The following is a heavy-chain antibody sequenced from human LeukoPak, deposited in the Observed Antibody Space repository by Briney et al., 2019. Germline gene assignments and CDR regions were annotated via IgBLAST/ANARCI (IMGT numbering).Heavy chain of an antibody. J-gene: IGHJ4*02. CDR2: IKQDGREK. CDR3: ARDFPAQWLDSSGYYSGDYFDY. Sequence: PGGSLRLSCAASGFTFTSYWMSWVRQAPGKGLEWVANIKQDGREKYYVDSVKGRFTISRDNAKNSLYLQMNSLRAEDTAVYYCARDFPAQWLDSSGYYSGDYFDYWGQGTLVTVSS. CDR1: GFTFTSYW. D-gene: IGHD3-22*01. V-gene: IGHV3-7*01.